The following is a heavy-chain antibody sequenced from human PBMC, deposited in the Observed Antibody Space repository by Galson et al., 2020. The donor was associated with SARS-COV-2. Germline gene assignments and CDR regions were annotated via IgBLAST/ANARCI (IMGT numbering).Heavy chain of an antibody. Sequence: ASVKVSCKASGYTFTSYAMHWVRQAPGQRLEWMGWINAGNGNTKYSQKFQGRVTITRDTSASTAYMELSSLRSEDTAVYYCAGDSSGWTSFDYWGQGTLVTVSS. CDR2: INAGNGNT. J-gene: IGHJ4*02. CDR3: AGDSSGWTSFDY. V-gene: IGHV1-3*01. D-gene: IGHD6-19*01. CDR1: GYTFTSYA.